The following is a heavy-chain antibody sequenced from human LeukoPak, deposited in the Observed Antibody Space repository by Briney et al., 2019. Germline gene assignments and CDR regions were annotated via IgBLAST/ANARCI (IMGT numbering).Heavy chain of an antibody. CDR1: GFTFSSYA. Sequence: GRSLRLSCAASGFTFSSYAMHWVRQAPGKGLEWVAVISYDGSNKYYADSVKGRFTISRDNSKNTLYLQMNSLRAEDTAVYYCATFAVYDSGAYYNAGGEYYFDSWGQGTLVTVSS. J-gene: IGHJ4*02. V-gene: IGHV3-30*04. D-gene: IGHD3-22*01. CDR2: ISYDGSNK. CDR3: ATFAVYDSGAYYNAGGEYYFDS.